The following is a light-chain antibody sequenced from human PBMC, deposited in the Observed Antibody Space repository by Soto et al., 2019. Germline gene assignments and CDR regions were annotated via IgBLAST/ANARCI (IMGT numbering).Light chain of an antibody. V-gene: IGKV3-11*01. CDR3: QQRSNWPPLT. J-gene: IGKJ4*01. CDR1: QSVSSY. CDR2: DAS. Sequence: EIVLTQSPATLSLSPGERATLSCRASQSVSSYLAWYHQKPGQAPSLLIYDASTRTTGIPAKFSGSGSGTDFTLTISSLEPEDCAVYYCQQRSNWPPLTFGGGTKVDIK.